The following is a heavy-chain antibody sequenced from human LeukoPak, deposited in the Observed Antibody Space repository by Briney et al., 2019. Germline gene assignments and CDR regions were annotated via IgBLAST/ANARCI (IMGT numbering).Heavy chain of an antibody. V-gene: IGHV4-34*01. J-gene: IGHJ5*02. Sequence: SETLSLTCAVYGESFSEYYWSWIRQPPGKGLEWIGQSNHSGGTNYHPSLKTRVTISLDTSKNQVSLKLRSVTAADTAVYYCAFEGPVSGYAFDPWGQGALVAVSS. CDR3: AFEGPVSGYAFDP. CDR1: GESFSEYY. D-gene: IGHD5-12*01. CDR2: SNHSGGT.